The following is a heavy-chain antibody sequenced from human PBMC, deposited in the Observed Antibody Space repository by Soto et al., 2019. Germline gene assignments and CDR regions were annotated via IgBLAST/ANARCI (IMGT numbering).Heavy chain of an antibody. Sequence: VQLLESGGGLVQPGGSLRLSCAASGFTFSSYAMSWVRQAPGKGLEWVSAISGSGGSTYYADSVKGRFTISRDNSKNTLYLQMNSLRAEDTAVYYCAKAAVYYDFWSGRIGFDYWGQGTLVTVSS. CDR2: ISGSGGST. V-gene: IGHV3-23*01. CDR3: AKAAVYYDFWSGRIGFDY. J-gene: IGHJ4*02. CDR1: GFTFSSYA. D-gene: IGHD3-3*01.